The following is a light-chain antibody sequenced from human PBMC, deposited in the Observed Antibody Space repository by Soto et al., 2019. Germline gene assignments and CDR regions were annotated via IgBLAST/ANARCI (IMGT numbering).Light chain of an antibody. CDR1: QGVTTN. Sequence: VVTQSPDTLSVSPGERATLSCRAGQGVTTNFAWYQQKSGQSPRLLIYDVSIRATGVPARFSGTGSETDFTLTISGLQSEDSAVYFCQQYNNWPYSFGQRRLLEIK. J-gene: IGKJ5*01. CDR2: DVS. V-gene: IGKV3-15*01. CDR3: QQYNNWPYS.